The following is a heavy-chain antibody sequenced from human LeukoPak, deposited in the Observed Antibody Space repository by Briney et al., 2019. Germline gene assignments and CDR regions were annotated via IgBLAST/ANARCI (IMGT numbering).Heavy chain of an antibody. CDR1: GFTFSSYA. V-gene: IGHV3-23*01. D-gene: IGHD1-14*01. Sequence: GGSLRLSCAASGFTFSSYAINWVRQAPGKGLEWVSSISASGGSTYYSDSVKGRFTISRDNSKNTLYLQMNSLRAEDTAVYYCAKPARTDYADYWGQGTLVTVSS. CDR2: ISASGGST. J-gene: IGHJ4*02. CDR3: AKPARTDYADY.